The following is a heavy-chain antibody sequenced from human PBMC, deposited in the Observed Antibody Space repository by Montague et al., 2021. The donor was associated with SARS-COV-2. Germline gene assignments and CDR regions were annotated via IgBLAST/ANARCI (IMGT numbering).Heavy chain of an antibody. J-gene: IGHJ4*02. D-gene: IGHD3-22*01. CDR2: IYYSGST. CDR3: ARFPYYYDGSGSFDY. Sequence: SETLSLTCTVSGGSISSSSYYWGWIRQPPGKGLEWIGSIYYSGSTYYNPSLKSRVTISVDTSKNQFSLKLSSVTAADTAVYYCARFPYYYDGSGSFDYWGQGTLVTVSS. CDR1: GGSISSSSYY. V-gene: IGHV4-39*01.